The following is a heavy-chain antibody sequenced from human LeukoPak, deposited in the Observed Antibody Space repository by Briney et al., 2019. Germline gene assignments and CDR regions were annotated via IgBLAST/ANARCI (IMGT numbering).Heavy chain of an antibody. V-gene: IGHV3-20*04. CDR3: ARADSTGYFLGHFDY. J-gene: IGHJ4*02. CDR1: GFTFDDYG. Sequence: PGGSLRLSCAASGFTFDDYGMSWVRQAPGKGLEWVSGINWNGGSTGYADSVKGRFTISRDNAKNSLYLQMNSLRAEDTALYYCARADSTGYFLGHFDYWGQGTLVTVSP. D-gene: IGHD3-22*01. CDR2: INWNGGST.